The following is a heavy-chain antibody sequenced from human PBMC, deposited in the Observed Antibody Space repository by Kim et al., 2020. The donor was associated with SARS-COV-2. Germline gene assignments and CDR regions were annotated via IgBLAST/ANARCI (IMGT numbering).Heavy chain of an antibody. V-gene: IGHV1-8*01. J-gene: IGHJ4*02. Sequence: QKFQGRVTMTRNTSISTAYMELSSLTSEETAVYYCARGPDYGSGSSHFDYWGQGTLVTVSS. CDR3: ARGPDYGSGSSHFDY. D-gene: IGHD3-10*01.